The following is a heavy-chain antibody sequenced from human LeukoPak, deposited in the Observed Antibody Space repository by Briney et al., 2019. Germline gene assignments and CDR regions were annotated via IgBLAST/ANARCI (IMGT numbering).Heavy chain of an antibody. J-gene: IGHJ4*02. Sequence: GGSLRLSCAASGFTFSSYTMHWIRQAPGKGLEWVSSISGSNSYIFYADSVKGRFTVSRDNAKDSLYLQMNSLRAEDTAVYYCAKHRQPQGDWGQGTLVTVSS. CDR3: AKHRQPQGD. CDR1: GFTFSSYT. CDR2: ISGSNSYI. V-gene: IGHV3-21*01. D-gene: IGHD3-16*01.